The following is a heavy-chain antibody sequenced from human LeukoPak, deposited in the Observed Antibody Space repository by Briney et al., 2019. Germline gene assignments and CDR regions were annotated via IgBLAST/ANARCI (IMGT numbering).Heavy chain of an antibody. Sequence: PSETLSLTCTVSGGSISRYYWSWIRRPPGKGLEWIGYIDDSGNTNYNPSLKSRVTISVDTSKNQFSLKLNSVTATDTAVYYCARHYGPWGQGTLVTVSS. J-gene: IGHJ4*02. V-gene: IGHV4-59*08. CDR3: ARHYGP. CDR1: GGSISRYY. D-gene: IGHD3-10*01. CDR2: IDDSGNT.